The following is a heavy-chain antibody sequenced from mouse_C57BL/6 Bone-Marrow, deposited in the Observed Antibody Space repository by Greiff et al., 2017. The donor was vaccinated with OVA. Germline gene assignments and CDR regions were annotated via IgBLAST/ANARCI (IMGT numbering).Heavy chain of an antibody. CDR3: ARHEDGYYASYFDC. CDR1: GYAFSSSW. CDR2: IYPGDGDT. J-gene: IGHJ2*03. D-gene: IGHD2-3*01. Sequence: VMLVESGPELVKPGASVKISCKASGYAFSSSWMNWVKQRPGKGLEWIGRIYPGDGDTNYNGKFKGKATLTADKSSSTAYMQLSSLTSEASAVYFGARHEDGYYASYFDCEDRGTGLTVTA. V-gene: IGHV1-82*01.